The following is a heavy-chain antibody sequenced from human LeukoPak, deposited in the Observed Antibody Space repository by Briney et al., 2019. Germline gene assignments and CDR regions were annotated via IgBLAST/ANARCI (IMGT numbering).Heavy chain of an antibody. D-gene: IGHD2-15*01. Sequence: GRSLRFSCAASGFTFSSYGMHWVRQAPGKGLEWVAVISYDGSNKYYADSVKGRFTISRDNSKNTLYLQMNSLRAEDTAVYYCAKYCSGGSCLFYYWGQGTLVTVSS. J-gene: IGHJ4*02. V-gene: IGHV3-30*18. CDR1: GFTFSSYG. CDR3: AKYCSGGSCLFYY. CDR2: ISYDGSNK.